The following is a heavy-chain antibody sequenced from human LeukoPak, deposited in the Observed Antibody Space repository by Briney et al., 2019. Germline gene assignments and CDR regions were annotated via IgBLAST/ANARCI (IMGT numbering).Heavy chain of an antibody. D-gene: IGHD6-6*01. CDR1: GFTFSSYA. Sequence: PGGSLRLSCAASGFTFSSYAMSWVRQAPGKGLEWVSLINDSGGNTYYADSVKGRFTISRDNSKNTLFLQMSSLRAEDTAVYYCAKTSIAVRGYYYYYMDVWGKGTTVTVSS. CDR3: AKTSIAVRGYYYYYMDV. J-gene: IGHJ6*03. V-gene: IGHV3-23*01. CDR2: INDSGGNT.